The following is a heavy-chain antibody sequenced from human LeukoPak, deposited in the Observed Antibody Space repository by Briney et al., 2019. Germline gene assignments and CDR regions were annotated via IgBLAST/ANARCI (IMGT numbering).Heavy chain of an antibody. CDR2: IRYDGSNK. CDR3: AKVTSGYSGDDFFDY. V-gene: IGHV3-30*02. J-gene: IGHJ4*02. D-gene: IGHD5-12*01. Sequence: PGGSLRLSCAASGFTFSSYGMHWVRQAPGRGLEWVAFIRYDGSNKYYADSVKGRFTISRDNSKNTLYLQMNSLRAEDTAVYHCAKVTSGYSGDDFFDYWGQGTLVTVSS. CDR1: GFTFSSYG.